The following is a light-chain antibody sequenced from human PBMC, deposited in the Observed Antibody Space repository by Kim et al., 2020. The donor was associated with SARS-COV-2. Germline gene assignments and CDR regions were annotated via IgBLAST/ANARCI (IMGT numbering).Light chain of an antibody. CDR3: QQYYSYPPNT. V-gene: IGKV1-8*01. J-gene: IGKJ2*01. CDR1: QGISSY. CDR2: AAA. Sequence: ASTGDRVTITWRASQGISSYLAWYQQKPGKAPKLLIYAAATLQSGVPSRFSGSGSGTDFTLTISCLQSEDFATYYCQQYYSYPPNTFGQGTKLEI.